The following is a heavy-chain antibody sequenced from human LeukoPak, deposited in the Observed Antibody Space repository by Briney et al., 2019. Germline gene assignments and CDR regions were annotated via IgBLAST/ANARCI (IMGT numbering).Heavy chain of an antibody. V-gene: IGHV3-23*01. Sequence: GGSLRLSCAASGFTFSSYAMSWVRQAPGKGLEWVSAISGSGGSTYYADSVKGRFIISRDNSKDTLYLQMNSLRAEDTAVYYCAKHQEGRRIHSSGYYRCWGQGTLVTVSS. J-gene: IGHJ4*02. CDR1: GFTFSSYA. CDR2: ISGSGGST. CDR3: AKHQEGRRIHSSGYYRC. D-gene: IGHD3-22*01.